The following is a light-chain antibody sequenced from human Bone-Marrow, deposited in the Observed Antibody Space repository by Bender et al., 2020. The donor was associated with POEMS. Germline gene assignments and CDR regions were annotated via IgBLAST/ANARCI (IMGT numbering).Light chain of an antibody. Sequence: QSALTQPASVSGSPGQSITISCTGTSNDVGTYYLVSWYQQHPGNAPKLIIYEGTERPSGVSHRFSASKSGNTASLTISGLQADDEADYYCCSYAGTFYVFGAGTEVTVL. J-gene: IGLJ1*01. CDR2: EGT. CDR1: SNDVGTYYL. V-gene: IGLV2-23*01. CDR3: CSYAGTFYV.